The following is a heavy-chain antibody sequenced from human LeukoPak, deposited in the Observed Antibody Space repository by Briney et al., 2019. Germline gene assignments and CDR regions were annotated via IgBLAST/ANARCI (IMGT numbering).Heavy chain of an antibody. J-gene: IGHJ5*02. V-gene: IGHV3-21*01. CDR1: GFTFSNYN. D-gene: IGHD3-22*01. Sequence: GGSLRLSCAAPGFTFSNYNMNWVRQAPGKSLEWVSSITSTSTYTFYADSVKGRFTISRDNAKNTLNLQMNSLRAEDTAVYYCARDLGQYYDTSDNWFDPWGQGTLVTVSS. CDR2: ITSTSTYT. CDR3: ARDLGQYYDTSDNWFDP.